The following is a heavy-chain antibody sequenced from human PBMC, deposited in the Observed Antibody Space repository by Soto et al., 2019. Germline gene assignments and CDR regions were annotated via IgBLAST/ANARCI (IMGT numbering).Heavy chain of an antibody. CDR2: IIPISGTT. V-gene: IGHV1-69*13. D-gene: IGHD2-15*01. J-gene: IGHJ6*02. CDR3: ARGYCSGGNCYSGMDV. CDR1: GGTFSTHA. Sequence: GXSVKVSCKASGGTFSTHAIIWVRQAPGHGLEWMGGIIPISGTTYYTQKFQGRVTITADEPTSTAFMELSSLKSEDTAVFYCARGYCSGGNCYSGMDVWGQGTMVTVSS.